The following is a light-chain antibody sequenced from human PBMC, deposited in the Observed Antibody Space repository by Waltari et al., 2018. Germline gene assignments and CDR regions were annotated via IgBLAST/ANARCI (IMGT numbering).Light chain of an antibody. V-gene: IGLV1-44*01. CDR3: ASWDDSLNGHWV. Sequence: QSVLTPPPSASGTPGQRVTIPCSASAPHLRGYLVNWDQQPPGKAPKLLIFRSEQRPSGVPDRFSASKTGTSASLAISGLQSEDEADYFCASWDDSLNGHWVFGGGTKVTVL. J-gene: IGLJ3*02. CDR2: RSE. CDR1: APHLRGYL.